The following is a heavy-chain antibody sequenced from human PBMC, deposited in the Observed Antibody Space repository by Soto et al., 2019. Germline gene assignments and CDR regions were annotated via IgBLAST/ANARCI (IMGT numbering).Heavy chain of an antibody. V-gene: IGHV4-30-4*01. CDR3: AGQPTAGSYYDLGSYYYYYAMDV. CDR2: IYYSEST. Sequence: SETLSLTCTVSGGSISSGDYYWSLIRQPPGKGLEWIGYIYYSESTYYNPSLKSRVTISVDTSKNQFSLKLSSVTAADTAVYYCAGQPTAGSYYDLGSYYYYYAMDVWGQGTTVTVSS. J-gene: IGHJ6*02. D-gene: IGHD3-10*01. CDR1: GGSISSGDYY.